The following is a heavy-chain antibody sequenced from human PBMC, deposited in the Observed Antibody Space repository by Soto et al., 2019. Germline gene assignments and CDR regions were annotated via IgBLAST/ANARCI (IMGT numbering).Heavy chain of an antibody. Sequence: SVKVSCKASRGTFSSYAISWVRQAPGQGLEWMGGIIPIFGTANYAQKFQGRVTITADKSTSTAYMELSSLRSEDTAVYYCASQYCSGGSCYLILDAFDIWGQGTMVTVSS. J-gene: IGHJ3*02. CDR1: RGTFSSYA. D-gene: IGHD2-15*01. V-gene: IGHV1-69*06. CDR3: ASQYCSGGSCYLILDAFDI. CDR2: IIPIFGTA.